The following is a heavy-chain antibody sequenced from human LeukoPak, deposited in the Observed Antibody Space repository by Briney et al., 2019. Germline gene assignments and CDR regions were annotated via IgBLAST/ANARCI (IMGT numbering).Heavy chain of an antibody. CDR1: GFTFSSYS. D-gene: IGHD1-7*01. Sequence: KPGGSLRLSCAASGFTFSSYSMNWARQAPGKGLEWVSSISSSSSYIYYADSVKGRFTISRDNAKNSLYLQMNSLRAEDTAVYYCARELLITGTTPSDYWGQGTLVTVSS. V-gene: IGHV3-21*01. CDR2: ISSSSSYI. CDR3: ARELLITGTTPSDY. J-gene: IGHJ4*02.